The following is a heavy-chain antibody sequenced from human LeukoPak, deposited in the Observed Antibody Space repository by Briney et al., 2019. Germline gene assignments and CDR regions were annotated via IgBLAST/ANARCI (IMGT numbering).Heavy chain of an antibody. D-gene: IGHD6-13*01. V-gene: IGHV3-7*02. Sequence: GGSLRLSCAASGFSFSSYWMSWVRQAPGKGLEWVANIKQDGSEKYYVDSVKGRFTISRDNAKNSLYLQMNSLRAEDTAVYYCARHNPYSSGWYCFDDWGQGTLVTASS. CDR2: IKQDGSEK. J-gene: IGHJ4*02. CDR1: GFSFSSYW. CDR3: ARHNPYSSGWYCFDD.